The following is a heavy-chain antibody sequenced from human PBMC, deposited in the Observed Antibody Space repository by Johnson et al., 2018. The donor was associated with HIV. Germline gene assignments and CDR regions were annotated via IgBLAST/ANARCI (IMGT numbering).Heavy chain of an antibody. V-gene: IGHV3-72*01. CDR1: GFTFSDYY. CDR2: TTDKLNSYTT. D-gene: IGHD1-7*01. Sequence: EVQLVESGGGLVQPGGSLRLSCVVSGFTFSDYYMDWVRQAPGKGLEWVGRTTDKLNSYTTTYAASVKGRFTISRDDSKKSLYLQINSLRTEDTAVYYCARENYRRRDAFDVWGQGTVVIVSS. J-gene: IGHJ3*01. CDR3: ARENYRRRDAFDV.